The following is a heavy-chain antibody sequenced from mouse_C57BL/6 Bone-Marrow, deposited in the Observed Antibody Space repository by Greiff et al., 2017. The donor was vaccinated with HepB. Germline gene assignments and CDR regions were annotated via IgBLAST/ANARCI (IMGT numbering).Heavy chain of an antibody. V-gene: IGHV5-2*01. CDR2: INSDGGST. CDR3: ARVYDGYWYFDV. CDR1: EYEFPSHD. Sequence: DVMLVESGGGLVQPGESLKLSCESNEYEFPSHDMSWVRKTPEKRLELVAAINSDGGSTYYPDTMERRVIISRDNTKKTLYLQMSSLRSEDTALYYCARVYDGYWYFDVWGTGTTVTVSS. J-gene: IGHJ1*03. D-gene: IGHD2-3*01.